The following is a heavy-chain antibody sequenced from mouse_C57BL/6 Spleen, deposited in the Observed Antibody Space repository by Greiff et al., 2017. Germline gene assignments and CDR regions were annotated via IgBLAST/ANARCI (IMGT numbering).Heavy chain of an antibody. Sequence: VQLQQSGPELVKPGASVKISCKASGYTFTDYYMNWVKQSHGKSLEWIGDINPNNGGTSYNQKFKGKATLTVDKSSSTAYMELRSLTSEDSAVYYCARREGANYFDHWGQGTTLTVSS. CDR3: ARREGANYFDH. J-gene: IGHJ2*01. D-gene: IGHD3-3*01. V-gene: IGHV1-26*01. CDR2: INPNNGGT. CDR1: GYTFTDYY.